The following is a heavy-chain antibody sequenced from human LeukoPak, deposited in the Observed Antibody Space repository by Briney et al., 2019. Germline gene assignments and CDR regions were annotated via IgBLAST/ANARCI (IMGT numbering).Heavy chain of an antibody. CDR3: ARLFDYERLVFDY. CDR1: GGSFSGYY. D-gene: IGHD4-17*01. Sequence: SETLSLTCAVYGGSFSGYYWSWIRQPPGKGLEWIGEINHSGSTNYNPSLKSRATISVDTSKNQFSLKLSSVTAADTAVYYCARLFDYERLVFDYWGQGTLVTVSS. J-gene: IGHJ4*02. CDR2: INHSGST. V-gene: IGHV4-34*01.